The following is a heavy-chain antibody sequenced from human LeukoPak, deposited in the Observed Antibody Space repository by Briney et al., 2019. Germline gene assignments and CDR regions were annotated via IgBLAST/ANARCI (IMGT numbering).Heavy chain of an antibody. D-gene: IGHD5-18*01. CDR1: GGSISSYY. Sequence: PSETLSLTCTVSGGSISSYYWSWIRQPPGKGLEWIGYIYYSGSTNYNPSLKSRVTISVDTSKNQFSLKLSSVTAADTAVYYCAREHVGYSYRLFDYWGQGTLVTVSS. J-gene: IGHJ4*02. V-gene: IGHV4-59*01. CDR3: AREHVGYSYRLFDY. CDR2: IYYSGST.